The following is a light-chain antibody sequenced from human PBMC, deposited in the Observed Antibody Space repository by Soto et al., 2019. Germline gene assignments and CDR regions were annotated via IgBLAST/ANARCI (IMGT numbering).Light chain of an antibody. CDR2: AAS. Sequence: EIVLTQSPGALSLSPVDRANLSCWASESIGDYLAWYPQRPGQAPRLLIYAASRRASGTPHRFSGSGSERAFTLAISGLEPADFGVYYCQQYVTSPSITFGQGTRLEIK. J-gene: IGKJ5*01. CDR3: QQYVTSPSIT. V-gene: IGKV3-20*01. CDR1: ESIGDY.